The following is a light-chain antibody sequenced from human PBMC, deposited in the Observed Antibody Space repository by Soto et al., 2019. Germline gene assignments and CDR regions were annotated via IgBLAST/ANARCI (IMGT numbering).Light chain of an antibody. Sequence: DIVMTQSPDSLAVSLGERATINCKSSQSVLYSSNNKNYLAWYQQKPGQPPKLLIYWASTRESGVPDRFSGSGSGTEFTLTISSLQSEDFAVYYCQQSNNWPWTFGQGTKVDIK. V-gene: IGKV4-1*01. J-gene: IGKJ1*01. CDR1: QSVLYSSNNKNY. CDR3: QQSNNWPWT. CDR2: WAS.